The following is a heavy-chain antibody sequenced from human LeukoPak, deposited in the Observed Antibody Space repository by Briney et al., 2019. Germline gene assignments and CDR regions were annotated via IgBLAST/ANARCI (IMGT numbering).Heavy chain of an antibody. CDR1: GGSISSSSYY. V-gene: IGHV4-39*07. CDR2: MSYSGST. D-gene: IGHD6-6*01. J-gene: IGHJ4*02. CDR3: ARAMSIAARLQTIFDY. Sequence: PSETLSLTCTVSGGSISSSSYYWGWIRQPPGKGLEWIGTMSYSGSTYYNPSLKSRVTISVDTSKNQFSLNLTSVTAADTAVYYCARAMSIAARLQTIFDYWGQGTLVTVSS.